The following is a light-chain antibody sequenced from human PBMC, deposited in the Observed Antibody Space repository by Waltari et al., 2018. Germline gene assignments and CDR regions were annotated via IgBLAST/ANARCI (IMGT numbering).Light chain of an antibody. CDR3: SLYMGSGIWV. CDR1: SGSLSTTSY. J-gene: IGLJ3*02. CDR2: KGN. Sequence: QTVVTQEPSLSVSPGGTVTLTCTLSSGSLSTTSYATWYQQTPGQRPRTHVYKGNSRSSGVPDRFSGSILGNKAALTITGAQADDECDYYCSLYMGSGIWVFGGGTKLTVL. V-gene: IGLV8-61*01.